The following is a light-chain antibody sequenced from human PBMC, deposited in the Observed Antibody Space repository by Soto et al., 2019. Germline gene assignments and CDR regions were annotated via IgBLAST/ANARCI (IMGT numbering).Light chain of an antibody. CDR1: QSVSSRY. CDR2: GAS. V-gene: IGKV3-20*01. J-gene: IGKJ2*01. Sequence: EIVLTQSPGTLSLSPGERATLSCRASQSVSSRYLAWYQQKPGQSTRLLIYGASSRATGIPDKFSGSGSGTDFTLTISRLEPEDFAVYYCQRYGSSPGYAFGQGTKLEIK. CDR3: QRYGSSPGYA.